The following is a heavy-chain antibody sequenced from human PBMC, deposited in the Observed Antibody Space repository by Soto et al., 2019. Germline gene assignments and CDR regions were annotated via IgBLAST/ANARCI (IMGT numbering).Heavy chain of an antibody. D-gene: IGHD4-17*01. J-gene: IGHJ5*02. Sequence: ASMKVSCKASGYTFTTYYIHWVRQAPGQGLEWMGIINPSGGSTNYAQKFQGRVTMTSDTSTSTVYMELSSLRTEDTAVYYCARVIVPTTVTTSNWFDPWGQGTLVTVSS. V-gene: IGHV1-46*01. CDR2: INPSGGST. CDR1: GYTFTTYY. CDR3: ARVIVPTTVTTSNWFDP.